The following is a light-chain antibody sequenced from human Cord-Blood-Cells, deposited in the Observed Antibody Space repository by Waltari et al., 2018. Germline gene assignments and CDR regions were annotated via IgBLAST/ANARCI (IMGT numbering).Light chain of an antibody. CDR2: DAS. J-gene: IGKJ2*01. Sequence: EIVFTQSPATLSLSPGERATLSCRASQSVSSYLAWYQQKPCQAPTLLIYDASNQATGIPARFSGSGSGTDFTLTSSSLEPEDFAVYYCQQRSNWPPYTFGQGTKLEIK. CDR3: QQRSNWPPYT. V-gene: IGKV3-11*01. CDR1: QSVSSY.